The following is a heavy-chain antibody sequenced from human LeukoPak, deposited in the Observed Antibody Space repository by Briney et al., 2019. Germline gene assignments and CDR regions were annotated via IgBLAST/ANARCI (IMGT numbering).Heavy chain of an antibody. CDR1: GFTVSNNY. D-gene: IGHD1-26*01. Sequence: GGSLRLSCAAFGFTVSNNYMSWVRQAPGKGLEWVSVLYSGGSTYYADSVKGRFTISRDNSKNTLYLQMNSLRAEDTAVYYCARVARIVAATIDYWGQGTLVTVSS. V-gene: IGHV3-66*01. CDR2: LYSGGST. CDR3: ARVARIVAATIDY. J-gene: IGHJ4*02.